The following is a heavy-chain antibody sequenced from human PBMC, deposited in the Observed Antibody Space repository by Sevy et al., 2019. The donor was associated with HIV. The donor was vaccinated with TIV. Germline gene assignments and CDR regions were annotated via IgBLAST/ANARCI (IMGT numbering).Heavy chain of an antibody. CDR1: GGSVSSGSYF. J-gene: IGHJ6*02. D-gene: IGHD2-2*01. V-gene: IGHV4-61*01. CDR3: AGEYAEMHKYGMDV. CDR2: IYYSGRT. Sequence: SETLSLTCTVSGGSVSSGSYFWSWIRQPPGKGLEWIAYIYYSGRTNYNPSLKSRVTISVNTSKNQFSLKRNAVTAADTAGYYFAGEYAEMHKYGMDVWGQGTTVTVSS.